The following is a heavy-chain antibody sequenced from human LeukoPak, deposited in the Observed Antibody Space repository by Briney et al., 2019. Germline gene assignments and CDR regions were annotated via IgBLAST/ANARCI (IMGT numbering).Heavy chain of an antibody. D-gene: IGHD6-6*01. CDR1: GGSISSSSYY. CDR2: IYYSGST. CDR3: ARAYIAARRSAFDI. Sequence: SETLSLTCTVSGGSISSSSYYWGWIRQPPGKGLEWIGSIYYSGSTYYNPSLKSRVTISVDTSKNQFSLKLSSVTAADTAVYYCARAYIAARRSAFDIWGQGTMVTVSS. J-gene: IGHJ3*02. V-gene: IGHV4-39*07.